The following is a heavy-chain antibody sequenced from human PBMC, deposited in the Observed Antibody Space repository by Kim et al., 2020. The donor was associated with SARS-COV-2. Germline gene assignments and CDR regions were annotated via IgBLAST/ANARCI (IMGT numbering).Heavy chain of an antibody. CDR2: DGSDK. J-gene: IGHJ4*02. V-gene: IGHV3-33*01. Sequence: DGSDKSYADSLKGRFTIARDNSKNTLYLQMNSLRAEDTAVYYCARTRGFDYWGQGTLVTVSS. CDR3: ARTRGFDY. D-gene: IGHD3-10*01.